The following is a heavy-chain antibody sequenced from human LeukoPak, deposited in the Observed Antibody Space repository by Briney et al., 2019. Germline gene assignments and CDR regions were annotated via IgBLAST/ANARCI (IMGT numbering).Heavy chain of an antibody. J-gene: IGHJ4*02. CDR3: ARASRWLQVGFDY. V-gene: IGHV3-30-3*01. CDR2: ISYDGSSD. Sequence: GGSLRLSCAASGFTFSTYTIHWVRQAPGKGLEWVAVISYDGSSDYYADSVKGRFTTSRDDSKNTLYLQMNSLRAEDTAVYYCARASRWLQVGFDYWGQGTPVTVSS. D-gene: IGHD5-24*01. CDR1: GFTFSTYT.